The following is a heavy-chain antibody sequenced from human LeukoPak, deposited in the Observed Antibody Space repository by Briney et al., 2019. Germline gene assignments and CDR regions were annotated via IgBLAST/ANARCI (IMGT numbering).Heavy chain of an antibody. CDR3: ANYDSSGYPETEPFDY. CDR2: ISGSGGST. J-gene: IGHJ4*02. Sequence: GGSLRLSCAASGFTFSSYAMSWVCQAPGKGLEWVSAISGSGGSTYYADSVKGRFTISRDNSKNTLYLQMNSLRAEDTAVYYCANYDSSGYPETEPFDYWGQGTLVTVSS. D-gene: IGHD3-22*01. CDR1: GFTFSSYA. V-gene: IGHV3-23*01.